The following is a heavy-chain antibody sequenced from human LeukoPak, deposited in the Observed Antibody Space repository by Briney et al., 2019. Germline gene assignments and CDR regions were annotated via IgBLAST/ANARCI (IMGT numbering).Heavy chain of an antibody. D-gene: IGHD5-12*01. J-gene: IGHJ4*02. V-gene: IGHV3-23*01. Sequence: GGSLRLSCAASGFTFNTYTMNWVRQAPGKGLEWVSAISGSGGSTYYADSVKGRFTISRDNSKNTLYLQMNSLRAEDTAVYYCAKLGVATIRFRPFDYWGQGTLVTVSS. CDR2: ISGSGGST. CDR3: AKLGVATIRFRPFDY. CDR1: GFTFNTYT.